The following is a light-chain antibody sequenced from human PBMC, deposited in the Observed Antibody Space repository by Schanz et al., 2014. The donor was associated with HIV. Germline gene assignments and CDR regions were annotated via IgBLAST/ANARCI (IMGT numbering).Light chain of an antibody. CDR1: QSVSSY. Sequence: EIVLTQSPATLSLSPGERATLSCRASQSVSSYLAWYQQKPGQAPRLLIYDASNRATGIPARFSGSGSGTDFTLTISRVEPEDYAVYYCHHYGGSFGPGTKVDSK. CDR3: HHYGGS. CDR2: DAS. J-gene: IGKJ3*01. V-gene: IGKV3-11*01.